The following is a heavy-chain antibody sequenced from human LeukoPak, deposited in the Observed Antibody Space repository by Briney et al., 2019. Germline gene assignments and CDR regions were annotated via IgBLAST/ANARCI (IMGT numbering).Heavy chain of an antibody. V-gene: IGHV3-20*04. CDR2: INWNGGST. CDR1: GFTFDDYG. CDR3: ARDNSYGYDY. J-gene: IGHJ4*02. Sequence: GGSLRLSCAASGFTFDDYGMSWVRQAPGKGLEWVSGINWNGGSTGYADSVKGRFTISRDNAKNSLYMQMNSLRAEDTALYCCARDNSYGYDYWGQGILVTVSS. D-gene: IGHD5-18*01.